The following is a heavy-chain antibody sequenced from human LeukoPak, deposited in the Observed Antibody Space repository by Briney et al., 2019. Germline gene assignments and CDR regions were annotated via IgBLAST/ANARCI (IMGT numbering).Heavy chain of an antibody. Sequence: PGGSLRLSCAASGFTCSSYEMNWVRQAPGKGLEWVSYISSSGSTKYYADSVKGRFTISRDHAKNSLYLQMNSLRAEDPAVYYCARANSGYDSLYFDYWGQGTLVTVSS. V-gene: IGHV3-48*03. J-gene: IGHJ4*02. CDR2: ISSSGSTK. CDR3: ARANSGYDSLYFDY. CDR1: GFTCSSYE. D-gene: IGHD5-12*01.